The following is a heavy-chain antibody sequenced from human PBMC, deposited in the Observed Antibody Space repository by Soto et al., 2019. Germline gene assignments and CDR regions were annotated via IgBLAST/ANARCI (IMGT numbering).Heavy chain of an antibody. J-gene: IGHJ4*02. CDR3: ARESYFGSGATVVAY. D-gene: IGHD3-10*01. Sequence: SETLSLTCTVSGGSITGYYWSWIRQPPGKGLEWIGYIYYSGTTSYNPSLYSRVTMSVDRSKNQFSLKVNSVTAADTAVYYCARESYFGSGATVVAYWGKGTLVTVSS. V-gene: IGHV4-59*01. CDR2: IYYSGTT. CDR1: GGSITGYY.